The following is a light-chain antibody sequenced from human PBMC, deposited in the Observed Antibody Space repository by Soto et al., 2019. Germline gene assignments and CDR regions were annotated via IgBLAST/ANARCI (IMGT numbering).Light chain of an antibody. V-gene: IGKV3-11*01. CDR3: QQRSNWRGLT. J-gene: IGKJ4*01. Sequence: EIVMTQSPATLSVSPGERATLSCRASQSVSSYLAWYQQKPGQAPRLLIYDASNRATGIPARFSGSGSGTDFTLTISSLEPEDFAVYYCQQRSNWRGLTFGGGTKVEIK. CDR1: QSVSSY. CDR2: DAS.